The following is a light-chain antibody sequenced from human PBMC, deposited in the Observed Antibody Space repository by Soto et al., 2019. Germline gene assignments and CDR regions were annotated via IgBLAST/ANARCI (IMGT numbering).Light chain of an antibody. CDR1: SSDVGGYNY. CDR3: SSYTSRTTVI. V-gene: IGLV2-14*01. Sequence: QSALTQPASVSGSPGQSIAISCTGSSSDVGGYNYVSWYQQHSGKAPKLIIYDVTKRPSGVSDRFSGSKSGDTASLTISGLQAEDEDDYYCSSYTSRTTVIFGGGTKLTVL. J-gene: IGLJ2*01. CDR2: DVT.